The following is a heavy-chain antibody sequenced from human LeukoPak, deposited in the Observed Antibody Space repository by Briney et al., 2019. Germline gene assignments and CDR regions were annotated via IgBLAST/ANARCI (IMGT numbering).Heavy chain of an antibody. J-gene: IGHJ4*02. CDR3: VKTILGAPAED. CDR2: ISQYESST. D-gene: IGHD2-2*01. V-gene: IGHV3-64D*09. CDR1: GFTFSSYV. Sequence: PGGSLRLSCSASGFTFSSYVMHWVRQAPGKGLEYVSGISQYESSTHYADSVKGRFTISRDNSKNTLYLQMSSLRAEDTAVYYCVKTILGAPAEDWGQGTLVTVSS.